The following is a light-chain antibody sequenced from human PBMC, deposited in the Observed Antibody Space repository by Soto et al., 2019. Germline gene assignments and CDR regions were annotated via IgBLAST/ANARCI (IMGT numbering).Light chain of an antibody. J-gene: IGLJ2*01. CDR2: EVT. CDR3: CLYAGSNNFVL. CDR1: SSDVGYYNY. V-gene: IGLV2-8*01. Sequence: QSALTQPPSASGSPGQSVTISCTGTSSDVGYYNYVSWYQQHPGKAPKLMIYEVTKRPSGVPDRFSGSKSGNTASLTVSGLQAEDEADYYCCLYAGSNNFVLFGGGPKLTVL.